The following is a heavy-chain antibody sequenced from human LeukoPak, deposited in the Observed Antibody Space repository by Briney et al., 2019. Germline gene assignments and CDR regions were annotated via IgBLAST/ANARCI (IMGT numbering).Heavy chain of an antibody. CDR3: ARGPHGLGDFDY. Sequence: SETLSLTCTVPGGSISSYYWSWIRQPPGKGLEWIGYIYYSGSTNYNPSLKSRVTISVDTSKNQFSLKLSSVTAADTAVYYCARGPHGLGDFDYWGQGTLVTVSS. V-gene: IGHV4-59*01. CDR1: GGSISSYY. D-gene: IGHD3-16*01. CDR2: IYYSGST. J-gene: IGHJ4*02.